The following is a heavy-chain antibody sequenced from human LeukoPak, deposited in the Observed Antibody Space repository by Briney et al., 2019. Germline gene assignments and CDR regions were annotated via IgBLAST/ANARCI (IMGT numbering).Heavy chain of an antibody. D-gene: IGHD1-26*01. CDR1: GGSISSYY. CDR3: ARHGASGSYLYYFDY. Sequence: SETLSLTCTVSGGSISSYYWSWIRQTPGKGLEWIGYIYYSGSTNYNTSLKSRVTISVDTSKNQFSLKLSSVTAADTAVYFCARHGASGSYLYYFDYWGQGTLVTVSS. CDR2: IYYSGST. J-gene: IGHJ4*02. V-gene: IGHV4-59*08.